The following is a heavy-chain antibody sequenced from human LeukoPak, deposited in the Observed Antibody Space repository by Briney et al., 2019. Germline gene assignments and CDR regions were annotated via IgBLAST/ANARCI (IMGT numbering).Heavy chain of an antibody. J-gene: IGHJ5*02. CDR2: IYYSGST. Sequence: SETLSLTCTVSGGSISSGGYYWSWIRQHPGKGLEWIGYIYYSGSTYYNPSLKSRVTISVDTSKNQFSLKLSSVTAADTAVYYCARAAARPASCWFDPWGQGTLVTVSS. D-gene: IGHD6-6*01. CDR1: GGSISSGGYY. V-gene: IGHV4-31*03. CDR3: ARAAARPASCWFDP.